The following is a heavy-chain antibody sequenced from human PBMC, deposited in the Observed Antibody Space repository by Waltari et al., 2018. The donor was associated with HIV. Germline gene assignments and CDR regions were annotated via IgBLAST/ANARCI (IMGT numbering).Heavy chain of an antibody. D-gene: IGHD2-15*01. CDR2: FDPKNGNP. J-gene: IGHJ1*01. Sequence: QLIQSTSALKRPGASVTISCQVSGYPLSDLSMQWVREGSGQRLERMGGFDPKNGNPVYSQRFWGRVSLAEDTSQDTAFLELNRLTSDDTAVYYCVTLYNESPLYSNFWGQGTLVTV. V-gene: IGHV1-24*01. CDR3: VTLYNESPLYSNF. CDR1: GYPLSDLS.